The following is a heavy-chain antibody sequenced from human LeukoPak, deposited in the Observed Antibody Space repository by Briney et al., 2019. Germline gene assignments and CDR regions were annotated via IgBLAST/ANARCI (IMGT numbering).Heavy chain of an antibody. CDR3: ARDSYDSSGYSLDY. D-gene: IGHD3-22*01. V-gene: IGHV3-74*03. CDR2: IDNAGSIT. J-gene: IGHJ4*02. CDR1: GFTFSNYW. Sequence: GGSLRLSCAASGFTFSNYWIHWVRQAPGKGLVWVSRIDNAGSITTYADSVKGRFTISRDNAENTLYLQMNSLRVEDTAVYYCARDSYDSSGYSLDYWGQGTLVTVSS.